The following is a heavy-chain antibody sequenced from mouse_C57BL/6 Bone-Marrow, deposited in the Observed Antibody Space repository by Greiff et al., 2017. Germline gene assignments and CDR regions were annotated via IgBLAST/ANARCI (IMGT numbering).Heavy chain of an antibody. D-gene: IGHD2-2*01. CDR2: IDPSDSYT. V-gene: IGHV1-69*01. CDR3: AREGSTMVPYYFDY. J-gene: IGHJ2*01. CDR1: GYTFTSYW. Sequence: VQLQQSGAELVKPGASVKMSCKASGYTFTSYWMHWVKQRPGQGLEWIGEIDPSDSYTNYNQKFKGKSTLTVDKSSSTAYMQLSSLTSEDSAVYYCAREGSTMVPYYFDYWGQGTTLTVSS.